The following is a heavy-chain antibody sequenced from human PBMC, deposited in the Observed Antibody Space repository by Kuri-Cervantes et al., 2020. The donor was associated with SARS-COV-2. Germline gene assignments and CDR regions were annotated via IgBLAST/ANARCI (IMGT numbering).Heavy chain of an antibody. CDR3: AKPGSVRGIIKEDHYGLDV. Sequence: GGSLRLSCVASEFNFRYYGMYWVRQAPGKELEWVAHISHDGRDTHFRESVKGRFTVSRDNSKNTLYLQMNSLRLEDTGVYFCAKPGSVRGIIKEDHYGLDVWGQGTTVTVSS. CDR1: EFNFRYYG. V-gene: IGHV3-30*06. D-gene: IGHD3-10*01. J-gene: IGHJ6*02. CDR2: ISHDGRDT.